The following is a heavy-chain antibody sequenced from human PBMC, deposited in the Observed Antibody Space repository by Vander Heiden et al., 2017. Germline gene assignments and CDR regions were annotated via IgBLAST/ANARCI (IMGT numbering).Heavy chain of an antibody. Sequence: QITLKESGPTLVKPTQTLTLTCTFSGFSLTSSGVGVGWIRQPPGKALEWLALIYWNDDQPYSPSLKSRLTITKDTSKNQVVITLTNMDPVDTATYYCAYLRESYGLIYWGQGTLVTVSS. V-gene: IGHV2-5*01. CDR1: GFSLTSSGVG. CDR2: IYWNDDQ. CDR3: AYLRESYGLIY. D-gene: IGHD5-18*01. J-gene: IGHJ4*02.